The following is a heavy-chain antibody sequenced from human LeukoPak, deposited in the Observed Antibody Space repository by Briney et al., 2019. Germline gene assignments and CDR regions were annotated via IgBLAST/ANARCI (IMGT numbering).Heavy chain of an antibody. CDR2: ISPSSTRI. D-gene: IGHD1-7*01. Sequence: GGSLRLSCAASGFTFSSYDMNWVRQAPGKGLEWVSYISPSSTRIDYAASVRGRFTISRDNAKRSLFLQVNSLRAEDTAVYYCARMNYVSTGWGAPFDDWGQGTLVTVSS. CDR3: ARMNYVSTGWGAPFDD. CDR1: GFTFSSYD. J-gene: IGHJ4*02. V-gene: IGHV3-48*04.